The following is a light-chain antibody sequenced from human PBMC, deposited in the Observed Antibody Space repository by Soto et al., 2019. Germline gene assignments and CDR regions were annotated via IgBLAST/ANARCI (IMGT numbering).Light chain of an antibody. CDR2: VDN. V-gene: IGLV6-57*01. J-gene: IGLJ2*01. CDR3: QSYDSSNRNVI. Sequence: NFMLTQPHSVSASPGKTVTISCTRSSGSIASTYVQWYHQRPGSSPTTVIYVDNQRPSGVPDRFSGSIDSSSNSATLTVTGLKTEDEGDYYCQSYDSSNRNVIFGGGTKVTVL. CDR1: SGSIASTY.